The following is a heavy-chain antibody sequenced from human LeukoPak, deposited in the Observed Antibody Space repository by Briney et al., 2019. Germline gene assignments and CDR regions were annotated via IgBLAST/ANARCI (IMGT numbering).Heavy chain of an antibody. CDR3: ARGGGLDV. CDR2: IKQDGNEK. Sequence: HPGGSLRLSCAASGFTFSTYWMSWVRQAPGKGLEWVANIKQDGNEKYYVDSVKGRFTISRDNAKNSLYLQMSNLRAEDTAVYFCARGGGLDVWGQGATVTVSS. V-gene: IGHV3-7*03. CDR1: GFTFSTYW. J-gene: IGHJ6*02. D-gene: IGHD3-16*01.